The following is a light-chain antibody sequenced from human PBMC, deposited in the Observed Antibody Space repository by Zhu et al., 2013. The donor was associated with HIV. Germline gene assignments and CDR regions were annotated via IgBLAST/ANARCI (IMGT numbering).Light chain of an antibody. J-gene: IGKJ1*01. CDR1: QSLSSGSRY. V-gene: IGKV3-20*01. Sequence: EIVMTQSPATLSVSPGERATLSCRASQSLSSGSRYLAWYQQKPGQAPRLLIYAASSRATGIPDRFGGSGSGTDFTLSISRLEPEDFAVYYCQHYGPSRWTFGQGTKVEIK. CDR2: AAS. CDR3: QHYGPSRWT.